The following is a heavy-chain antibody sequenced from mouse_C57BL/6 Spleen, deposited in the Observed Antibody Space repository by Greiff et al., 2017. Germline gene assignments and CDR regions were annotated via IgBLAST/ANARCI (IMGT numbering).Heavy chain of an antibody. CDR2: ISSGGSYT. J-gene: IGHJ3*01. CDR3: ARHPNWDEGAY. Sequence: EVHLVESGGDLVKPGGSLKLSCAASGFTFSSYGMSWVRQTPDKRLAWVATISSGGSYTYYPDSVKGRFTISRDNAKNTLYLQMSSLKSEDTAMYYCARHPNWDEGAYWGQGTLVTVSA. V-gene: IGHV5-6*01. D-gene: IGHD4-1*01. CDR1: GFTFSSYG.